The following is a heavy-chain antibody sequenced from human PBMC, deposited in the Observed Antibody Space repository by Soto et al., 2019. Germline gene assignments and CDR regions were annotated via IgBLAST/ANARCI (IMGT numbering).Heavy chain of an antibody. J-gene: IGHJ4*02. Sequence: GGALRPSWTISGFTFSSYAISWVRQAPGKGLECVSSITGSGDSTYYADSVKGRFSISRDKSKNTLYLQMNSLRAEDTAVYYCAKDLQFSGWLSAQTFDYWGQGTQVTVSS. CDR3: AKDLQFSGWLSAQTFDY. V-gene: IGHV3-23*01. D-gene: IGHD6-19*01. CDR2: ITGSGDST. CDR1: GFTFSSYA.